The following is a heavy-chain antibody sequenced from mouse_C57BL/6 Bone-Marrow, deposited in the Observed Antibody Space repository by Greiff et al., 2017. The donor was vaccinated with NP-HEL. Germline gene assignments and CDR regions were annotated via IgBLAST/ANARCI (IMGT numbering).Heavy chain of an antibody. CDR1: GFSLTSYG. CDR2: IWSGGST. J-gene: IGHJ4*01. CDR3: AKNGVYYYGSSFYYYAMDY. V-gene: IGHV2-4*01. Sequence: VHLVESGPGLVQPSQSLSITCTVSGFSLTSYGVHWVRQPPGKGLEWLGVIWSGGSTDYNAAFISRLSISKDNSKSQVFFKMNSLQADDTAIYYCAKNGVYYYGSSFYYYAMDYWGQGTSVTVSS. D-gene: IGHD1-1*01.